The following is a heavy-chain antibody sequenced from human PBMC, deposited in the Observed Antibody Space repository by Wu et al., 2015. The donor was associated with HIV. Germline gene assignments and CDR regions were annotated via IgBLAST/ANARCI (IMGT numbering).Heavy chain of an antibody. J-gene: IGHJ6*03. CDR1: GYTFISYG. Sequence: QVQLVQSGAEVKKPGASVKVSCKASGYTFISYGISWVRQAPGQGLEWVGMTNPSGGNTRFAQRLWGRPTMTRDTSTTTVSLSLSNLKYEDTAIYYCARERYGAVSGLSMDVWGRGTTVIVSS. V-gene: IGHV1-46*04. D-gene: IGHD3-16*01. CDR3: ARERYGAVSGLSMDV. CDR2: TNPSGGNT.